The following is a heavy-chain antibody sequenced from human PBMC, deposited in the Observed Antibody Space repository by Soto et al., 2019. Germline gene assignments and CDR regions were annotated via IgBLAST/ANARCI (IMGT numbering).Heavy chain of an antibody. D-gene: IGHD4-17*01. V-gene: IGHV3-23*01. CDR2: ISGSGGST. CDR3: AKDLGVGDSVDAYYYYGMDV. J-gene: IGHJ6*02. CDR1: GFTFSSYA. Sequence: GGSLRLSCAASGFTFSSYAMSWVRQAPGKGLEWVSAISGSGGSTYYADSVKGRFTISRDNSKNTLYLQMNSLRAEDTAVYYCAKDLGVGDSVDAYYYYGMDVWGQGTTVTVSS.